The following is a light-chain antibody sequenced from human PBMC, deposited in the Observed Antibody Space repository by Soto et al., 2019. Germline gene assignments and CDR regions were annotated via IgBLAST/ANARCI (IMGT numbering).Light chain of an antibody. V-gene: IGKV3-20*01. J-gene: IGKJ2*01. CDR3: QQYGGSPLYT. Sequence: EIVLTQSPGTLSLSPGGRATLSCRTSQSVSSKYLAWYQQKPGQAPRLLIYGASSRATGVPDRFSGSGSGTDFTLTISRLEPEDFAVYYCQQYGGSPLYTFGQGTKLEI. CDR2: GAS. CDR1: QSVSSKY.